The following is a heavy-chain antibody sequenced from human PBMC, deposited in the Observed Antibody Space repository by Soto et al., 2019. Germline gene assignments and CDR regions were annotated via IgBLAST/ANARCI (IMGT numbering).Heavy chain of an antibody. J-gene: IGHJ1*01. D-gene: IGHD4-17*01. CDR2: IYYSGST. CDR1: GGSISSYY. CDR3: ARGKTTAGSVDLQH. Sequence: SETLSLTCTVSGGSISSYYWSWIRQPPGKGLEWIGYIYYSGSTNYNPSLKSRVTISVDTSKNQFSLKLSSVTAADTAVYYCARGKTTAGSVDLQHWGQGTLVTVSS. V-gene: IGHV4-59*08.